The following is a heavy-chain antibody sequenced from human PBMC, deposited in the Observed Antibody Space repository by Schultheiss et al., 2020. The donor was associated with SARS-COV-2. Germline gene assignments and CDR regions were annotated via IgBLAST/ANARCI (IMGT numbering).Heavy chain of an antibody. D-gene: IGHD3-22*01. V-gene: IGHV4-39*01. Sequence: SETLSLTCTVSGGSISSSSYYWGWIRQPPGKGLEWIGSIYYSGSTYYNPSLKSRVTISVDTSKNQFSLKLSSVTAADTAVYYCASSPNYYDSSGSVNWGQGTLVTVSS. J-gene: IGHJ4*02. CDR3: ASSPNYYDSSGSVN. CDR1: GGSISSSSYY. CDR2: IYYSGST.